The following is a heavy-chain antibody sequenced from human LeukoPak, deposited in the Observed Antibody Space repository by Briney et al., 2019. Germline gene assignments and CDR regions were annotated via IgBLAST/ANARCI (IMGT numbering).Heavy chain of an antibody. CDR1: GYTFKNYD. Sequence: ASVKVSCKASGYTFKNYDINWVRQATGQGLEWMGWMNPNSGNTGYAQKFQGRVTITRNTSISTAYMELSSLRSEDTAVYYCARAYGFLEWLKGAFDIWGQGTMVTVSS. D-gene: IGHD3-3*01. V-gene: IGHV1-8*03. CDR2: MNPNSGNT. J-gene: IGHJ3*02. CDR3: ARAYGFLEWLKGAFDI.